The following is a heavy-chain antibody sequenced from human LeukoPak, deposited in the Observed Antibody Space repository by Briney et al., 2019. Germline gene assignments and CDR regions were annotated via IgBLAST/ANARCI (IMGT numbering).Heavy chain of an antibody. CDR1: GYTFTGYY. CDR3: ATSGYSDYGYFDY. Sequence: ASVKVSCKASGYTFTGYYMHWVRQAPGQGLEWMGWINPNSGGTNYAQKFQGRVTMTRDTSISTAYMELNRLRSDDTAMYYCATSGYSDYGYFDYWGRGTLVTVSS. V-gene: IGHV1-2*02. CDR2: INPNSGGT. J-gene: IGHJ4*02. D-gene: IGHD5-12*01.